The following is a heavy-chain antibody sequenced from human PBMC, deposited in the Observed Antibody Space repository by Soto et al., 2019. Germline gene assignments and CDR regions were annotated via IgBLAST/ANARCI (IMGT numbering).Heavy chain of an antibody. CDR3: AKGGRRLILSNNWFDP. CDR1: GFTFSSYG. V-gene: IGHV3-30*18. CDR2: ISYDGSNK. J-gene: IGHJ5*02. Sequence: GGSLRLSCAAFGFTFSSYGMHWVRQAPGKGLEWVAVISYDGSNKYYADSVKGRFTISRDNSKNTLYLQMNSLRAEDTAMYYCAKGGRRLILSNNWFDPWGQGTLVTVSS. D-gene: IGHD3-16*01.